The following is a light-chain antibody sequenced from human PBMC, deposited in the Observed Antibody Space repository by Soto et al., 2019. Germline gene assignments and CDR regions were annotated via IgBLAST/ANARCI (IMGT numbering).Light chain of an antibody. CDR1: QSVSSSY. Sequence: ELVLPQSPGPLSLSPGERATLSCRASQSVSSSYLAWYQQKPGQAPRLLIYGASSRATGIPDRFSGSGSGTDFTLTISRLEPEDFAVYYCQQYGSSRFGQGTKVEIK. CDR2: GAS. CDR3: QQYGSSR. J-gene: IGKJ1*01. V-gene: IGKV3-20*01.